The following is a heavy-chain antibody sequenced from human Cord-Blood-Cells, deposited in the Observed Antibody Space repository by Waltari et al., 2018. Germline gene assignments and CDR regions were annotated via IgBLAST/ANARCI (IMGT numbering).Heavy chain of an antibody. CDR1: GFTFSDYY. J-gene: IGHJ3*02. V-gene: IGHV3-11*04. D-gene: IGHD3-3*01. CDR3: ARALEYYDFWSGYYTDAFDI. CDR2: ISSSRSTI. Sequence: QVQLVESGGGLVKPGGSLRLSCAASGFTFSDYYMSWIRQAPGRGLEWVSYISSSRSTIYYADSVKGRFTIPRANAKNPLYLQMNSLRAEDTAVYYCARALEYYDFWSGYYTDAFDIWGQGTMVTVSS.